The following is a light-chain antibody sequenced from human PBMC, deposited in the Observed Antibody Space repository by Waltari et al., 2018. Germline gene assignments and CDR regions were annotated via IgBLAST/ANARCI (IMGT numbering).Light chain of an antibody. J-gene: IGKJ1*01. V-gene: IGKV3-11*01. CDR2: DVS. CDR1: QSVRSY. Sequence: EIVLTQSPATLSLSPGERATLSCRASQSVRSYLAWYQQKLGQAPRLLIYDVSNRATGIPARFSGSGSGTDFTLTISSLEPEDFATYYCQHYDGVPPWTFGQGTRVDFK. CDR3: QHYDGVPPWT.